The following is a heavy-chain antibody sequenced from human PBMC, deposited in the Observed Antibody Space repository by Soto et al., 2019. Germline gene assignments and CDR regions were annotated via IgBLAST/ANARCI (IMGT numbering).Heavy chain of an antibody. CDR3: AKDHYDYIWGSYRLADY. D-gene: IGHD3-16*02. CDR1: GFIFSSHD. Sequence: GGSLRLSCAASGFIFSSHDMHWVRQASGKGLEWVSVVDSVGGTYYSDSVKGRFTISRDNSKNTLYLQMNSLRAEDTAVYYCAKDHYDYIWGSYRLADYWGQGTLVTVS. J-gene: IGHJ4*02. V-gene: IGHV3-13*01. CDR2: VDSVGGT.